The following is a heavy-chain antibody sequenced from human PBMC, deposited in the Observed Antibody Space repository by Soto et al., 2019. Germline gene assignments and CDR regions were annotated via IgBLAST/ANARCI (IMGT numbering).Heavy chain of an antibody. J-gene: IGHJ5*02. CDR2: ISAYNGDT. CDR1: GYTFTTYG. V-gene: IGHV1-18*03. Sequence: GASVKVSCKVSGYTFTTYGISWVRQAPGQGLEWMGWISAYNGDTNYAQSVQGRVTMTTDTSTSTAYMELRSLRSDDMAVYYCARDLIAVRPGWFDPWGQGTLVTVSS. CDR3: ARDLIAVRPGWFDP. D-gene: IGHD6-6*01.